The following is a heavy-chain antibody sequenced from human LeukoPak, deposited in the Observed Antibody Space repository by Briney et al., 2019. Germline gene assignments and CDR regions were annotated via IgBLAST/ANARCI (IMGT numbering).Heavy chain of an antibody. D-gene: IGHD4-17*01. CDR2: IIPILGIA. J-gene: IGHJ5*02. CDR3: APTTVTSGWFDP. Sequence: SVKVSCKASGGTFSSYAISWVRQAPGQGLEWMGRIIPILGIANYAQKFQGRVTITADKSTSTAYMELSRLRSDDTAVYYCAPTTVTSGWFDPWGQGTLVTVSS. V-gene: IGHV1-69*04. CDR1: GGTFSSYA.